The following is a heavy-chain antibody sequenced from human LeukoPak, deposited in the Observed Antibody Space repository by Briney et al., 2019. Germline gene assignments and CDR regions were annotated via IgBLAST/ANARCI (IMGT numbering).Heavy chain of an antibody. J-gene: IGHJ4*02. CDR3: TSLFSASGTFDS. CDR2: IDHRGSA. Sequence: PSETLSLTCAVHGASLSDYYWTWIRQSPEKGLECIGAIDHRGSANYNPSLESRVTISLDTSKNQFSLNLASVTAADTAVYYCTSLFSASGTFDSWGQGTLVAVSS. CDR1: GASLSDYY. V-gene: IGHV4-34*01. D-gene: IGHD3-10*01.